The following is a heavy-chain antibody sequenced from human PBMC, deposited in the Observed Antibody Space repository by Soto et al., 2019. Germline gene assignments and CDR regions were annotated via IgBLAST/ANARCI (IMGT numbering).Heavy chain of an antibody. V-gene: IGHV3-30*03. J-gene: IGHJ6*02. CDR2: ISYDGSNK. D-gene: IGHD3-16*02. CDR3: XXXXXXXXWXSYRYTVPDV. Sequence: QVQLVESGGGVVQPGRSLRLSCAASGFTFSSYGMHWVRQAPGKGLEWVAVISYDGSNKYYADSVKGRFTISRDNSKNTLYLQMNSXRAEXXXVYXXXXXXXXXXWXSYRYTVPDVWGQGTTVTVSS. CDR1: GFTFSSYG.